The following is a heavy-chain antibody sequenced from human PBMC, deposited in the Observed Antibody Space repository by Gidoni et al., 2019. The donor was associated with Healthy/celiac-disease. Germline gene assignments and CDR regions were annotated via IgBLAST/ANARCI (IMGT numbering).Heavy chain of an antibody. V-gene: IGHV3-7*01. CDR3: ARDSGRLYYYYGMDV. J-gene: IGHJ6*02. CDR2: IKQDGSEK. Sequence: EVQLVESGGGLVQPGGSLRLSWAPSGFTFGSYWMSWVRQAPGKGLEWVANIKQDGSEKYYVDSVKGRFTISRDNAKNSLYLQMNSLRAEDTAVYYCARDSGRLYYYYGMDVWGQGTTVTVSS. CDR1: GFTFGSYW.